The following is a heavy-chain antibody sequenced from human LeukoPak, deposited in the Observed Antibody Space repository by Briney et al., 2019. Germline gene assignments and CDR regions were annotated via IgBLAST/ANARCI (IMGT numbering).Heavy chain of an antibody. Sequence: GGSLRLSCAASGFPFSTYAMTWVRQAPGKGLEWVSSISVSGGSTYYADPAKGRFTISRVNSKNTLYLQMNSLRAEDTAVYYCANRGVGYYYMDVWGKGTTVTVSS. CDR2: ISVSGGST. CDR1: GFPFSTYA. CDR3: ANRGVGYYYMDV. V-gene: IGHV3-23*01. J-gene: IGHJ6*03. D-gene: IGHD2-15*01.